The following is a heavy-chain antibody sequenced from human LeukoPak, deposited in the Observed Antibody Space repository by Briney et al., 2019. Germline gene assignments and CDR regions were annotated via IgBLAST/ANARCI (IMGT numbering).Heavy chain of an antibody. Sequence: PSETLSLTCAVYGGSFSGCYWSWIRQPPGKGLEWIGEINHSGSTNYNPSLKSRVTISVDTSKNQFSLKLSSVTAADTAVYYCARPFYTIATFDYWGQGTLVTVSS. CDR2: INHSGST. V-gene: IGHV4-34*01. D-gene: IGHD3-3*02. J-gene: IGHJ4*02. CDR1: GGSFSGCY. CDR3: ARPFYTIATFDY.